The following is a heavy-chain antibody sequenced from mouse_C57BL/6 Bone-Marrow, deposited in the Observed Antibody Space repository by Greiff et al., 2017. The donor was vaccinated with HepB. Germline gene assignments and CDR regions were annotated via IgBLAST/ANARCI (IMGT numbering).Heavy chain of an antibody. D-gene: IGHD2-3*01. V-gene: IGHV3-6*01. Sequence: EVKLMESGPGLVKPSQSLSLTCSVTGYSITSGYYWNWIRQFPGNKLEWMGYISYDGSNNYNPSLKNRISITRDTSKNQFFLKLNSVTTEDTATYYCARDNGYYVEYAMDYWGQGTSVTVSS. CDR3: ARDNGYYVEYAMDY. CDR1: GYSITSGYY. CDR2: ISYDGSN. J-gene: IGHJ4*01.